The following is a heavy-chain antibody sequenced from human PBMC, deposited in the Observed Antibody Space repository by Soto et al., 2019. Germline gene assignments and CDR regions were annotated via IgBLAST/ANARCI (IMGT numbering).Heavy chain of an antibody. CDR1: GYTFTSYG. J-gene: IGHJ4*02. CDR2: IIAIYGKT. CDR3: ALKLGSYYFDY. V-gene: IGHV1-69*13. D-gene: IGHD1-26*01. Sequence: GASVKVSCKASGYTFTSYGISWVRQAPGQGLEWMGGIIAIYGKTNYAQKFQGRVTITADESTSTAYMELSSLRSEDTAVYYCALKLGSYYFDYWGQGTLVTVSS.